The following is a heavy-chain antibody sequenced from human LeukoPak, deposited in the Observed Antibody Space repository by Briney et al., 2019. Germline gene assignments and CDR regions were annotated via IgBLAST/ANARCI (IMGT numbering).Heavy chain of an antibody. J-gene: IGHJ3*02. V-gene: IGHV3-23*01. CDR3: ANPASRITIFGVDPAPDAFDI. CDR2: ISGSGGST. CDR1: GFTFSSYA. Sequence: PGGSLRLSCAASGFTFSSYAMSWVRQAPGKGLEWVSAISGSGGSTYYADSVKGRFTISRDNSKNTLYLQMNSLRAEDTAVYYCANPASRITIFGVDPAPDAFDIWGQGTMVTASS. D-gene: IGHD3-3*01.